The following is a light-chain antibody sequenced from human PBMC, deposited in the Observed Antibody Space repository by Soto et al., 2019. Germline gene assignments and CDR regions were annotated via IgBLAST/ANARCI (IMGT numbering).Light chain of an antibody. CDR1: QSVSSN. Sequence: EIVMTQSPATLSVSPGERATLSCRASQSVSSNFSWYQQNPGQHPRLLIFGASTSATGSPARFSGRGSGTESTLDISSPLSEDFAVYYCQHYNNWPRAPLTFGGGTKVEIK. CDR2: GAS. CDR3: QHYNNWPRAPLT. J-gene: IGKJ4*01. V-gene: IGKV3-15*01.